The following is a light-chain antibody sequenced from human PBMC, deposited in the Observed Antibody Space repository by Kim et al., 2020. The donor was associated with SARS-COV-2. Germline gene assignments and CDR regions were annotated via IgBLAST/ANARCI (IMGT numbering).Light chain of an antibody. CDR1: QTISTY. Sequence: DIQMTQSPSSLSASVGDRVTITCRASQTISTYLNWYQKKPGKAPKLLIYAASTLQSGVPSRFSGSGSGTDFTLTISSLQPEDFATYYCQQSSSTPLTFGQGTKLEI. CDR3: QQSSSTPLT. J-gene: IGKJ1*01. V-gene: IGKV1-39*01. CDR2: AAS.